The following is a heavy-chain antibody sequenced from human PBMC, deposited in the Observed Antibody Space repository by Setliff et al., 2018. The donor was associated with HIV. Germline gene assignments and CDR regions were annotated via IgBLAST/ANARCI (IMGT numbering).Heavy chain of an antibody. CDR3: ARESKGAMALEIFDY. J-gene: IGHJ4*02. CDR1: GFTFSNHW. D-gene: IGHD1-26*01. CDR2: IKQDGSEK. V-gene: IGHV3-7*01. Sequence: GSLRLSCAASGFTFSNHWMSWVRQAPGKGLEWVANIKQDGSEKNYMDSVKGRFTISRDNAKNSLYLQMNSLRAEDTAMYYCARESKGAMALEIFDYWGQGTLVTASS.